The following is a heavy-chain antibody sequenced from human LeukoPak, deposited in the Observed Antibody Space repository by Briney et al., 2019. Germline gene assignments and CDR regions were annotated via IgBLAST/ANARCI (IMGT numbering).Heavy chain of an antibody. V-gene: IGHV1-46*01. CDR3: ARRDRSGATCGWFDP. CDR1: GYTFTNYY. D-gene: IGHD3-22*01. J-gene: IGHJ5*02. CDR2: INPSGGTT. Sequence: ASVKVSCKASGYTFTNYYIHWVRQAPGQGPEWMGIINPSGGTTNYAQKFQGRVTMTRDTSTGTVYMELSSLRSEDTAVYYCARRDRSGATCGWFDPWGQGTLVTVSS.